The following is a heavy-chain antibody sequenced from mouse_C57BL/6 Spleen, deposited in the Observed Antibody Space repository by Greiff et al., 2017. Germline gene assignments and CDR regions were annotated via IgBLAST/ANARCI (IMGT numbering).Heavy chain of an antibody. V-gene: IGHV1-82*01. CDR2: IYPGDGDT. Sequence: QVQLKESGPELVKPGASVKISCKASGYAFSSSWMNWVKQRPGKGLEWIGRIYPGDGDTNYNGKFKGKATLTADKSSSTAYMQLSSLTSEDSAVYFCARRGENYGNYGGAMDYWGQGTSVTVSS. CDR1: GYAFSSSW. D-gene: IGHD2-1*01. CDR3: ARRGENYGNYGGAMDY. J-gene: IGHJ4*01.